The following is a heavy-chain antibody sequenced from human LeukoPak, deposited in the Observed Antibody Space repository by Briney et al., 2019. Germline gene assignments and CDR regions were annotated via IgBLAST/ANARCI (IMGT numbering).Heavy chain of an antibody. Sequence: ASVKVSCKASGYTFTSYGISWVRQAPGQGLEWMGWISAYNGNTNYAQKFQGRVTITTDESTSTAYMELSSLRSEDTAVYYCARDVDTAPFDPWGQGTLVTVPS. J-gene: IGHJ5*02. CDR1: GYTFTSYG. CDR3: ARDVDTAPFDP. CDR2: ISAYNGNT. D-gene: IGHD5-18*01. V-gene: IGHV1-18*01.